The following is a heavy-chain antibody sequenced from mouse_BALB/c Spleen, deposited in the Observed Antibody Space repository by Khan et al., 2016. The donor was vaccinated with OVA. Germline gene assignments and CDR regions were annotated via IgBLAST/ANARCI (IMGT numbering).Heavy chain of an antibody. J-gene: IGHJ3*01. CDR1: GYTFTSYY. V-gene: IGHV1S81*02. CDR3: TRSGYGTFAY. D-gene: IGHD2-1*01. Sequence: QVQLKQSGAELVKPGASVRLSCKASGYTFTSYYLYWVKQRPGQGLEWIGDINPSIGGTNFNEKFKSKATLTVDKSSSTAYMQLSSLTSEDSAVYYCTRSGYGTFAYWGQGTLVTVSA. CDR2: INPSIGGT.